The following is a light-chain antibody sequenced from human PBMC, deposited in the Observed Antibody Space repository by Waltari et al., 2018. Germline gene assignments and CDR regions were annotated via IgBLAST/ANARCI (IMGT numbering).Light chain of an antibody. Sequence: ERVMTQSPATLSVSPGERATLSCRTSQSVSSNLAWYQQKPGQAPRLLIYGASTRATGFPARFSGSGSGTEFTLTISSLQSEDFAVYYCQQYNNWPYTFGQGTKLEIK. J-gene: IGKJ2*01. CDR3: QQYNNWPYT. CDR2: GAS. CDR1: QSVSSN. V-gene: IGKV3-15*01.